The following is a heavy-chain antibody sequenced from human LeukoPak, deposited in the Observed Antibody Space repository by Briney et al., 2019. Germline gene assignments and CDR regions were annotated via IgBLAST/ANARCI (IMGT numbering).Heavy chain of an antibody. CDR2: INHSGST. V-gene: IGHV4-34*01. D-gene: IGHD3-16*02. CDR3: ARGGKDYVWGSYRTKGPYYFDY. Sequence: SETLSLTCAVYGGSFSGYYWSWIRQPPGKGLEWIGEINHSGSTNYNPSLKSRVTISVDTSKNQFSLKLSSVTAADMAVYYCARGGKDYVWGSYRTKGPYYFDYWGQGTLVTVSS. J-gene: IGHJ4*02. CDR1: GGSFSGYY.